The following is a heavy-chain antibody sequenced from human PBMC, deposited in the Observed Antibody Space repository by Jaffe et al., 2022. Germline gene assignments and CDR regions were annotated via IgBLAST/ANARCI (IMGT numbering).Heavy chain of an antibody. CDR3: TRPRGRTTGTTWALYHFDY. CDR2: IRSKTYGGTT. V-gene: IGHV3-49*04. D-gene: IGHD1-1*01. J-gene: IGHJ4*02. Sequence: EVQLVESGGGLVQPGRSLRLSCTAFGFTFGGYAMSWVRQAPGKGLEWVGFIRSKTYGGTTEYAASVKGRFTISRDDSKSIAYLQMNSLKTEDTAVYYCTRPRGRTTGTTWALYHFDYWGQGTLVTVSS. CDR1: GFTFGGYA.